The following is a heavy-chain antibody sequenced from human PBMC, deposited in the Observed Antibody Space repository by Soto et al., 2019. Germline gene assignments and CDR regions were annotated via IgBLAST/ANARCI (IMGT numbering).Heavy chain of an antibody. D-gene: IGHD3-22*01. CDR3: ARGGRAYYYDSSGYSCFDY. J-gene: IGHJ4*02. CDR2: NIPIFGTA. V-gene: IGHV1-69*01. CDR1: GGTFSSYA. Sequence: QVQLVQSGAEVKKPGSSVKVSCKASGGTFSSYAISWVRQAPGQGLEWMGGNIPIFGTANYAQKLQGRVTITADESTSTAYMELSSLRSEDTAVYYCARGGRAYYYDSSGYSCFDYWGQGTLVTVSS.